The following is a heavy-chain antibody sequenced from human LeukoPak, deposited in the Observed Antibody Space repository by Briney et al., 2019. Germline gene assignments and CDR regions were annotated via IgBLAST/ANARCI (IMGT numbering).Heavy chain of an antibody. Sequence: GGSLRLSCVVSGFTSGIYAVSWVRQAPGKGLEWVSAFSGGGDSYYADSVKGRFTISRDNSKKILYLQMDSLRAEDTAVYYCGKEVERHFDLKYWGQGTLVTVSS. CDR2: FSGGGDS. J-gene: IGHJ4*02. CDR3: GKEVERHFDLKY. V-gene: IGHV3-23*01. CDR1: GFTSGIYA.